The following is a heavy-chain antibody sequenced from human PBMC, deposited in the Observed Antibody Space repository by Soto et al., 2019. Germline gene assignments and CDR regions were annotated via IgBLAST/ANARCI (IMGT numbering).Heavy chain of an antibody. CDR2: IYYSGST. D-gene: IGHD4-17*01. Sequence: TLSLTCTVSGGSISTYYWSWIRQPPGKGLEWIGYIYYSGSTYYNPSLKSRVTISVDRSKNQFSLKLSSVTAADTAVYYCARGMTTVTTLDYWGQGTLVTVSS. J-gene: IGHJ4*02. V-gene: IGHV4-59*12. CDR1: GGSISTYY. CDR3: ARGMTTVTTLDY.